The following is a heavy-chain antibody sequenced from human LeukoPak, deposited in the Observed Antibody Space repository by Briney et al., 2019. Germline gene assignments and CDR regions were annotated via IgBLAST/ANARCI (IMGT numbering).Heavy chain of an antibody. CDR2: IKQDGSEV. J-gene: IGHJ4*02. D-gene: IGHD5-18*01. CDR1: GFTFSSYS. V-gene: IGHV3-7*01. Sequence: GGSLRLSCAASGFTFSSYSMNRVRQAPGQGLEWVANIKQDGSEVYYVDSVKGRFTISRDNAKNSLYLQMNSLRAEDTAVYYCARIIVRGYSYAWDYWGLGTLVTVSS. CDR3: ARIIVRGYSYAWDY.